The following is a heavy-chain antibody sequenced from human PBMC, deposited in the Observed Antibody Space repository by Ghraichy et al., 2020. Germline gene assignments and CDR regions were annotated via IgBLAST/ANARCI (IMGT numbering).Heavy chain of an antibody. CDR1: GYTFTGYY. J-gene: IGHJ6*02. CDR3: ARGYCSGGSCFFLIYYYYGMDV. CDR2: INPNSGGT. V-gene: IGHV1-2*02. Sequence: ASVKVSCKASGYTFTGYYMHWVRQAPGQGLEWMGWINPNSGGTNYAQKFQGRVTMTRDTSISTAYMELSRVRSDDTAVYYCARGYCSGGSCFFLIYYYYGMDVWGQGTTVTVSS. D-gene: IGHD2-15*01.